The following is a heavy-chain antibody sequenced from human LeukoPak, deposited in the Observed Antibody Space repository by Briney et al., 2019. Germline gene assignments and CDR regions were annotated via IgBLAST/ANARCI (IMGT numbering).Heavy chain of an antibody. D-gene: IGHD3-10*01. CDR3: ARDFLWFGELLSV. J-gene: IGHJ4*02. Sequence: SETLSLTCAVSGGSISSSNWWSWVRQPPGKGLEWIGEIYHSGSTNYNPSLKSRVTISVDTSKNQFSLKLSSVTAADTAVYYCARDFLWFGELLSVWGQGTLVTVSS. CDR1: GGSISSSNW. CDR2: IYHSGST. V-gene: IGHV4-4*02.